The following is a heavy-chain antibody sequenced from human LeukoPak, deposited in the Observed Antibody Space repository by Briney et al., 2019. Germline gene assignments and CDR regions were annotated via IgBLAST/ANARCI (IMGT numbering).Heavy chain of an antibody. CDR3: AELGITMIGGV. D-gene: IGHD3-10*02. V-gene: IGHV3-30*02. J-gene: IGHJ6*04. CDR2: IRYDGINK. CDR1: GFTFSSYG. Sequence: GGSLRLSCAASGFTFSSYGMHWVRQAPGKGLEWVAFIRYDGINKYYADSVKGRFTISRDNAKNSLYLQMNSLRAEDTAVYYCAELGITMIGGVWGKGTTVTISS.